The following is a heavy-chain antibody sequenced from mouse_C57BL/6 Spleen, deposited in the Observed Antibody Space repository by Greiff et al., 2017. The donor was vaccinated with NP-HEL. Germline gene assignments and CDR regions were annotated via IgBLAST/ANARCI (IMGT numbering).Heavy chain of an antibody. CDR2: INPSNGGT. D-gene: IGHD1-1*01. CDR1: GYTFTSYW. CDR3: ARSDGSSYLYYAMDY. J-gene: IGHJ4*01. V-gene: IGHV1-53*01. Sequence: QVQLQQSGTELVKPGASVKVSCKASGYTFTSYWMHWVKQRPGQGLEWIGNINPSNGGTNYNEKFKSKATLTVDKSSSTAYMQLSSLTSEDSAVYYCARSDGSSYLYYAMDYWGQGTSVTVSS.